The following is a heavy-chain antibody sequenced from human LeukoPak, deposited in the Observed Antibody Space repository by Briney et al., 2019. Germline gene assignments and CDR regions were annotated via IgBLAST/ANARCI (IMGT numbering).Heavy chain of an antibody. CDR3: AKNYGSGSFYQD. Sequence: PGGSLTLSCAASGFPFSDAWMTWVRQAPGKGLEWVSVIYAGGDTYYADSVKARFTISRDNSKNILYLQMNSLRAEDTAVYYCAKNYGSGSFYQDWGEGTLVTVSS. D-gene: IGHD3-10*01. CDR2: IYAGGDT. V-gene: IGHV3-53*01. CDR1: GFPFSDAW. J-gene: IGHJ4*02.